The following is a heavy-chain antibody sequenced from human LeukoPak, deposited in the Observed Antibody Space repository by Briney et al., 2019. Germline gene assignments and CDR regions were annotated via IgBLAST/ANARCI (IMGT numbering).Heavy chain of an antibody. J-gene: IGHJ6*03. CDR1: GYTFPSYG. V-gene: IGHV1-18*01. Sequence: GASVTVSCKASGYTFPSYGIRWLRQAPGQGLEWMGWISAYNGNTNYAQKLQGRVTVTTDTSTRTTYMELRSLRSDDSAVYYCAREAYYYMDVWGKGTTVTVSS. CDR2: ISAYNGNT. CDR3: AREAYYYMDV.